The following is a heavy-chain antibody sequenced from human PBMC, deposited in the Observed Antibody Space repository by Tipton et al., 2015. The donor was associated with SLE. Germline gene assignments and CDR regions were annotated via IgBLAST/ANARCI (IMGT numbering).Heavy chain of an antibody. Sequence: TLSLTCTVSGGSVSSNSNFWSWIRQPAGKGLEWIGRVYSSGSTIYNPSVKSRITLSLDTSKNQFSLRVNSATAADTALYYCARHNRGSRGGRPGRIDSWGQGTQVTVSS. CDR3: ARHNRGSRGGRPGRIDS. J-gene: IGHJ4*02. V-gene: IGHV4-61*02. CDR2: VYSSGST. D-gene: IGHD2-15*01. CDR1: GGSVSSNSNF.